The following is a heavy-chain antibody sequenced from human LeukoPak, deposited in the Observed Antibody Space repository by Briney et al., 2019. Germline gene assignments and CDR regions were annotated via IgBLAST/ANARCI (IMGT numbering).Heavy chain of an antibody. CDR3: AKVSI. CDR1: GFTFSSYA. J-gene: IGHJ3*02. V-gene: IGHV3-23*01. CDR2: IGGSDSST. Sequence: GGSLRLSCVASGFTFSSYAMTWVPQAPGKGLERVSSIGGSDSSTYYEDSVKGRFTISRDNSKNTLYLQMNSLRAEDTAVYYCAKVSIWGQGTMVTVSS.